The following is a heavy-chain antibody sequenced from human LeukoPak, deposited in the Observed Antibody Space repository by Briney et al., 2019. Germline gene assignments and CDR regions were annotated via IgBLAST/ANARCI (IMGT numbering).Heavy chain of an antibody. CDR3: ARASQTPDYYDSSGYSDYFDY. CDR2: ISSSGSTI. CDR1: GFTFSDYY. D-gene: IGHD3-22*01. Sequence: PGGSLRLSCAASGFTFSDYYMSWIRQAPGKGLEWVSYISSSGSTIHYADSVKGRFTISRDNAKNSLYLQMNSLRAEDTAVYYCARASQTPDYYDSSGYSDYFDYWGQGTLVTVSS. V-gene: IGHV3-11*04. J-gene: IGHJ4*02.